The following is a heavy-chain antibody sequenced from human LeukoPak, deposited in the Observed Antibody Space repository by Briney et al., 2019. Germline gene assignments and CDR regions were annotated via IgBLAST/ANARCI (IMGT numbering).Heavy chain of an antibody. V-gene: IGHV1-8*03. J-gene: IGHJ6*03. Sequence: GASVKVSCKASGYTLTSYDINWVRQATGQGLEWMGWMNPNSGNTGYAQKFQGRVTITRNTSISTAYMELSSLRSEDTAVYYCARVPVASRQRYKVVKYYYYMDVWGKGTTVTVSS. CDR2: MNPNSGNT. CDR3: ARVPVASRQRYKVVKYYYYMDV. D-gene: IGHD2-21*01. CDR1: GYTLTSYD.